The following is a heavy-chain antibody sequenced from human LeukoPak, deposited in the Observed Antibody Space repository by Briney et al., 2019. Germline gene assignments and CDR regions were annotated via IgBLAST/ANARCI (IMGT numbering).Heavy chain of an antibody. CDR2: ISYDGNKK. CDR1: EFTFSSYT. J-gene: IGHJ6*02. CDR3: ARGAITIFGVVYYYGLDV. Sequence: GGPLRLSCAASEFTFSSYTIHWVRQAPGKGLEWVAVISYDGNKKYYADSVKGRFTISRDNSKNTLYLQMNSLRAEDTAVYYCARGAITIFGVVYYYGLDVWGQGTTVTVSS. D-gene: IGHD3-3*01. V-gene: IGHV3-30*04.